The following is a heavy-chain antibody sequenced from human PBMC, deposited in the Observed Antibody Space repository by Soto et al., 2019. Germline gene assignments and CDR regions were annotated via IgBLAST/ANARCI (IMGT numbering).Heavy chain of an antibody. J-gene: IGHJ4*02. V-gene: IGHV3-23*01. CDR3: AKDELTYCGGDCPPDY. CDR1: GFTLSSHA. D-gene: IGHD2-21*02. CDR2: ISGSGGST. Sequence: GGGLRLSFSASGFTLSSHAMSWVRPAPGKGLEWVSAISGSGGSTYYADSVKGRFTISRDNSKNTLYLQMNSLRAEDTAVYYCAKDELTYCGGDCPPDYWGQGTLVTVSS.